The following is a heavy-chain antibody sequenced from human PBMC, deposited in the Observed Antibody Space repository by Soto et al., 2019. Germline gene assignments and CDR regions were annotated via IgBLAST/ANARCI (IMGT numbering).Heavy chain of an antibody. D-gene: IGHD1-1*01. Sequence: LRLSCAASGFTFSSYGMHWVRQAPGKGLEWVAVISYDGSNKYYADSVKGRFTISRDNSKNTLYLQMNSLRAEDTAVYYCAKERNEDGMDVWGQGTTVTVSS. V-gene: IGHV3-30*18. CDR3: AKERNEDGMDV. CDR1: GFTFSSYG. CDR2: ISYDGSNK. J-gene: IGHJ6*02.